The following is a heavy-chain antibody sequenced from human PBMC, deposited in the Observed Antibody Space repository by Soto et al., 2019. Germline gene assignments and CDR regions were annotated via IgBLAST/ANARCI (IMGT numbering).Heavy chain of an antibody. J-gene: IGHJ1*01. Sequence: GGSLRLSCAASGFTFSSYWMNWVRQAPGKGLEWVANIKQDGSAKYYADSVKGRFTISRDNAENTLFLQMNSLRVDDTAVYYCARGYYGSEGTEYFQHWGRGTLVTVSS. V-gene: IGHV3-7*01. D-gene: IGHD3-10*01. CDR3: ARGYYGSEGTEYFQH. CDR1: GFTFSSYW. CDR2: IKQDGSAK.